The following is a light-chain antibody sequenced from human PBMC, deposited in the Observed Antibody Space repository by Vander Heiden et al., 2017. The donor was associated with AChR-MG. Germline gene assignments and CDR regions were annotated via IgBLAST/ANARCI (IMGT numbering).Light chain of an antibody. CDR1: KLGDKY. CDR2: QDS. V-gene: IGLV3-1*01. CDR3: QAWDSSTGV. Sequence: SYELTQPPSVSVSAGQTASITCSGAKLGDKYACWYQQKPGQSPVLVIYQDSKRPSGIPERFSGSNSGNTATLTISGTQAMDEADYYCQAWDSSTGVFGGGTKLTVL. J-gene: IGLJ2*01.